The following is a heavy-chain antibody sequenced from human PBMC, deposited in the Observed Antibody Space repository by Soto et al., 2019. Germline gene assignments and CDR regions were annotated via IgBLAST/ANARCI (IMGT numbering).Heavy chain of an antibody. V-gene: IGHV1-69*01. Sequence: QVQLVQSGSEVKKPGSSVKVSCKASGGSFSSNPISWVRQAPGQGLEWMAGIIPIFATVHYAQKFQGRVTITADESTSTAYMELTSLRSEDTAVYFCARGGRGYSSDPRYYFDYWGQGTLVTGAS. CDR3: ARGGRGYSSDPRYYFDY. CDR1: GGSFSSNP. CDR2: IIPIFATV. J-gene: IGHJ4*02. D-gene: IGHD5-18*01.